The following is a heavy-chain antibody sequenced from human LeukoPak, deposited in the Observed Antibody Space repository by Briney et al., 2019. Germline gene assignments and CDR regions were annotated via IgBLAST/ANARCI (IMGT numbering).Heavy chain of an antibody. CDR3: ARDLMAAAGGPNFGY. D-gene: IGHD6-13*01. Sequence: GGSLRLSCAASGFTFSSYAMHWVRQAPGKGLEWVAVISYDGSNKYYADSVKGRFTISRDNSKNTLYLQMNSLRAEDTAVYYCARDLMAAAGGPNFGYWGQGTLVTVSS. CDR1: GFTFSSYA. V-gene: IGHV3-30-3*01. CDR2: ISYDGSNK. J-gene: IGHJ4*02.